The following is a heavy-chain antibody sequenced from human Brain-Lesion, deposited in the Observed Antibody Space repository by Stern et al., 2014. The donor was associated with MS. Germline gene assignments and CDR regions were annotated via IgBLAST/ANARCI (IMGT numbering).Heavy chain of an antibody. Sequence: EVQLVQPGAEVKKPGESLKISCKGSGYRFTSNWIGWGRQMPGKGLEWMGIIWPGDSDTRYSPSFQGQVTISADKSNSTAYLQWSSLQASDTAMYYCARRGDSSSSGFDYWGQGTLVIVSS. CDR2: IWPGDSDT. V-gene: IGHV5-51*01. D-gene: IGHD6-6*01. CDR3: ARRGDSSSSGFDY. CDR1: GYRFTSNW. J-gene: IGHJ4*02.